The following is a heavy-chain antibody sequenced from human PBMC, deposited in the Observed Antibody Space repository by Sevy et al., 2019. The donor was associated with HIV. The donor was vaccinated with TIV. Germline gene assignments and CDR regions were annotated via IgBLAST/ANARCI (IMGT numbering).Heavy chain of an antibody. Sequence: GGSLRLSCAASGFTFSKYWMGWVRQAPGKGLEWVVYIKQDAGQKYYVDSVKGRFTISRDNAKNSLYLQMNRLRAEDTAVYFCARDDGNYYFHYWGQGTLVTVSS. D-gene: IGHD1-7*01. V-gene: IGHV3-7*01. CDR2: IKQDAGQK. J-gene: IGHJ4*02. CDR1: GFTFSKYW. CDR3: ARDDGNYYFHY.